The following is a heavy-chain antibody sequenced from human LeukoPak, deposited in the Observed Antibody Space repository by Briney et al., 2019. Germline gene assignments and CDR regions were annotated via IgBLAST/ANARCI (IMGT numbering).Heavy chain of an antibody. D-gene: IGHD6-19*01. V-gene: IGHV4-38-2*02. CDR1: GYSISSGYY. Sequence: SETLSLTCTVSGYSISSGYYWGWIRQPPGKGLEWIGSIYHSGSTYYNPSLKSRVTISVDTSKNQFPLKLSSVTAADTAVYYCARVTYSSGSFDYWGQGTLVTVSS. CDR2: IYHSGST. CDR3: ARVTYSSGSFDY. J-gene: IGHJ4*02.